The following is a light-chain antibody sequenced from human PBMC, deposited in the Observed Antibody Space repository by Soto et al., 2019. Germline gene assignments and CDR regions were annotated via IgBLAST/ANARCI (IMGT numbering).Light chain of an antibody. Sequence: QLVLTQPPSASGTPGQRVTISCSGSSSNIGSNTVNWYQQVAGTAPKVVIYKSSQRPSGVPDRFSGSTSGTSASLAISGLQSEDEAEYYCSTWDDRLNGWLFGGGTKLTVL. CDR2: KSS. J-gene: IGLJ3*02. CDR3: STWDDRLNGWL. V-gene: IGLV1-44*01. CDR1: SSNIGSNT.